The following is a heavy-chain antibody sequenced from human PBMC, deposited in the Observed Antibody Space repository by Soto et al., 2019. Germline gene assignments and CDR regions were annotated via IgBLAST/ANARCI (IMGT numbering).Heavy chain of an antibody. J-gene: IGHJ5*02. D-gene: IGHD6-13*01. CDR2: INAGNGNT. CDR3: GRARLQLGSGGFDP. V-gene: IGHV1-3*01. Sequence: QVQLVQSGAEVKKPGASVKVSCKASGYTFTSYDMHWVRQAPGQRVEWMGWINAGNGNTKYSQKFQGRVTITRDTSASTAYMELSSLRYEDTAVYYCGRARLQLGSGGFDPWGQGTLVTVSS. CDR1: GYTFTSYD.